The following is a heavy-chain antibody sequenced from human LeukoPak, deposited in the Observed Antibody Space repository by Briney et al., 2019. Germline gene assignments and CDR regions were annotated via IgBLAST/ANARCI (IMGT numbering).Heavy chain of an antibody. CDR1: GYTFTGYY. CDR2: INPSGGST. J-gene: IGHJ3*02. V-gene: IGHV1-46*01. D-gene: IGHD1-26*01. Sequence: GASVKVSCKASGYTFTGYYMHWVRQAPGQGLEWMGIINPSGGSTSYAQKFQGRVTMTRDMSTSTVYMELSSLRSEDTAVYYCARDNDSGSYFPDAFDIWGQGTMVTVSS. CDR3: ARDNDSGSYFPDAFDI.